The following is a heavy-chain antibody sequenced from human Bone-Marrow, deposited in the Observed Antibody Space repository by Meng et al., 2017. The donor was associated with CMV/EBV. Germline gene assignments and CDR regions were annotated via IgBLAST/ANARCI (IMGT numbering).Heavy chain of an antibody. CDR2: IKRKTDGGTT. J-gene: IGHJ4*02. D-gene: IGHD1-14*01. CDR3: TTDRFAQPGPIDY. CDR1: GLTFSNAW. V-gene: IGHV3-15*07. Sequence: CGLTFSNAWLNWVRQAAGKGLEWVGRIKRKTDGGTTDYAAPVKGRFTISRDDSKNTLYLQMNSLKTEDTAVYYCTTDRFAQPGPIDYWGQGTLVTVSS.